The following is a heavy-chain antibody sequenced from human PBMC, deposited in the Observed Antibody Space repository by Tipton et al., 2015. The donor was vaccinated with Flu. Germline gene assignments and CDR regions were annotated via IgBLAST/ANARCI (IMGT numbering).Heavy chain of an antibody. V-gene: IGHV4-61*02. CDR2: IYTSGST. CDR1: GDSISSSSYY. D-gene: IGHD4-17*01. CDR3: ARETVTTWDWFDP. Sequence: GLVKPSDTLSLTCTVSGDSISSSSYYWSWIRQPAGKGLEWIGRIYTSGSTNYNPSLKSRVTMSVDTSKNQFSLKLSSVTAADTAVYYCARETVTTWDWFDPWGQGTLVTVSS. J-gene: IGHJ5*02.